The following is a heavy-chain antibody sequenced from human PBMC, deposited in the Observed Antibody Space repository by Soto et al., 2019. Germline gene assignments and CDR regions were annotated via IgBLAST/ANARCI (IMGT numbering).Heavy chain of an antibody. CDR1: GFTFSSYS. J-gene: IGHJ5*02. D-gene: IGHD6-19*01. V-gene: IGHV3-48*01. CDR3: AREGSSGWNGLNWFDP. Sequence: EVQLVESGGGLVQPGGSLRLSCAASGFTFSSYSMNWVRQAPGKGLEWVSYISSSSSTIYYADYVKGRFTISRDNAKNSLYLKMNSLRAEDTAVYYCAREGSSGWNGLNWFDPWGQGTLVTVSS. CDR2: ISSSSSTI.